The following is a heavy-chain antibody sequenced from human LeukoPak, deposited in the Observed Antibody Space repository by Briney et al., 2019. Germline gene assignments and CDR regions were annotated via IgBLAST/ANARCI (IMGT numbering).Heavy chain of an antibody. CDR2: IYYSGST. Sequence: PSETLSLTCTVSGGSISSSSYYWGWIRQPPGKGLEWIGSIYYSGSTYYNPSLKSRVTISVDTSMNHFSLRLSSVTAADTAVYYCARHSPDQVQDDILTGFGAFDIWGQGTMVTVSS. D-gene: IGHD3-9*01. CDR1: GGSISSSSYY. J-gene: IGHJ3*02. CDR3: ARHSPDQVQDDILTGFGAFDI. V-gene: IGHV4-39*01.